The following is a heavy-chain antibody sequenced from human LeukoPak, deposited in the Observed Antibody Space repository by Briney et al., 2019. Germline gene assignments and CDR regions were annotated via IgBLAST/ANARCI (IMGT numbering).Heavy chain of an antibody. CDR1: GDSISSRSYY. V-gene: IGHV4-31*03. CDR3: ARRSSNWNFFDY. CDR2: IYYTGNT. J-gene: IGHJ4*02. D-gene: IGHD1-1*01. Sequence: SETLSLTCTVSGDSISSRSYYWGWIRQHPGKGLEWIGYIYYTGNTFYSSSLKSRVTISVDTSKNQFSLKLNSVTAADTAMYYCARRSSNWNFFDYWGQGTLVTVSS.